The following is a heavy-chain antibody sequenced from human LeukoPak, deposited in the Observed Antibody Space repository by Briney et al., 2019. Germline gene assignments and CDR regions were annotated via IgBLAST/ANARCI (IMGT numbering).Heavy chain of an antibody. CDR2: INPNSRCT. CDR3: ARGNVLKGFDY. D-gene: IGHD3-16*01. CDR1: GYTFTHYY. V-gene: IGHV1-2*02. Sequence: AVQVPRQTSGYTFTHYYIHLVRLAPGPGLEWVGWINPNSRCTNYAQKFQGRVTMTSYTSISTALVELTRLRSDDTAVYYCARGNVLKGFDYWGQGTLVTVSS. J-gene: IGHJ4*02.